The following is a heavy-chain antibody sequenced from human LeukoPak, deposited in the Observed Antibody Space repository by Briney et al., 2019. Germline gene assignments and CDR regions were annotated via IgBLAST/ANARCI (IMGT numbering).Heavy chain of an antibody. CDR1: GGSISSGGYS. J-gene: IGHJ4*02. CDR2: IYHSGST. CDR3: ARGSDYGDYEY. V-gene: IGHV4-30-2*01. D-gene: IGHD4-17*01. Sequence: SETLSLTCAVSGGSISSGGYSWSWIRQPPGTGLEWIGYIYHSGSTYYNPSLKSRVTISVDRSRNQFSLKLSSVTAADTAVYYCARGSDYGDYEYWGQGTLVTVSS.